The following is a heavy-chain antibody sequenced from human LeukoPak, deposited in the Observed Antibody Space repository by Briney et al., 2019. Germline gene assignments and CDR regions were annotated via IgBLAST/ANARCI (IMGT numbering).Heavy chain of an antibody. CDR3: AKSRGDTYYHGMDV. CDR2: ISWNSGSI. J-gene: IGHJ6*02. CDR1: GFTFHDYA. D-gene: IGHD2-21*01. V-gene: IGHV3-9*01. Sequence: GGSLRLSCSASGFTFHDYAMHWVRQAPGKGLEWVSGISWNSGSIGYAVSVKGRFTISRDNAKKSLYLQMNSLTTEDTALYYCAKSRGDTYYHGMDVWGQGTTATVSS.